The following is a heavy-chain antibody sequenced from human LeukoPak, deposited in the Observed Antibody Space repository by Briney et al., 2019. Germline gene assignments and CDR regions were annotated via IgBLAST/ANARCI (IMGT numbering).Heavy chain of an antibody. CDR3: ARDFRRYSSGWYLRDFDY. J-gene: IGHJ4*02. Sequence: ASVTVSCKASGYTFTSYAMNWVRQAPGQGLEWMGWINTNTGNPTYAQGFTGRFVFSLDTSVSTAYLQISSLKAEDTAVYYCARDFRRYSSGWYLRDFDYWGQGTLVTVSS. CDR2: INTNTGNP. D-gene: IGHD6-19*01. V-gene: IGHV7-4-1*02. CDR1: GYTFTSYA.